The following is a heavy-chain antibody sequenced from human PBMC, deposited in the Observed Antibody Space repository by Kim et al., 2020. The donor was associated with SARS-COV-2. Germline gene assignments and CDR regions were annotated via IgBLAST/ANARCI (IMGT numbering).Heavy chain of an antibody. CDR3: AKDSSPLPIYDILTGYFDY. Sequence: GGSLRLSCAASGFTFSSYGMHWVRQAPGKGLEWVAVIWYDGSNKYYADSVKGRFTISRDNSKNTLYLQMNSLRAEDTAVYYCAKDSSPLPIYDILTGYFDYWGQGTLVTVSS. J-gene: IGHJ4*02. V-gene: IGHV3-33*06. CDR1: GFTFSSYG. CDR2: IWYDGSNK. D-gene: IGHD3-9*01.